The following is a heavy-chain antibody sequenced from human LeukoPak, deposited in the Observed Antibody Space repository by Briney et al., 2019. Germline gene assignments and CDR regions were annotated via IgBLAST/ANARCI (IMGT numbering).Heavy chain of an antibody. D-gene: IGHD3-3*01. J-gene: IGHJ4*02. Sequence: SETLSLTCTVSGGSISSSSYYWSWIRQPPGKGLEWIGSIYYSGSTYYNPSLKSRVTISVDTSKNQFSLKLSSVTAADTAVYYCARHYYDFWSGYWPHWGQGTLVTVSS. V-gene: IGHV4-39*01. CDR1: GGSISSSSYY. CDR2: IYYSGST. CDR3: ARHYYDFWSGYWPH.